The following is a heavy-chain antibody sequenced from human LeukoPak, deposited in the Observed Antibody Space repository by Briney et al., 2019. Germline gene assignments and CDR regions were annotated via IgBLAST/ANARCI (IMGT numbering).Heavy chain of an antibody. D-gene: IGHD5-12*01. V-gene: IGHV3-15*01. J-gene: IGHJ3*02. CDR1: GFTFSNTW. CDR2: IQSKTDGGTT. CDR3: TTEVALPRDAFDI. Sequence: GGSLRLSCAAPGFTFSNTWMSWVRQAPGRGLEWVGRIQSKTDGGTTDYAAPVKGRFTISRDDSKNTLYLQMNSLKTEDTAVYYCTTEVALPRDAFDIWGQGTMVTVSS.